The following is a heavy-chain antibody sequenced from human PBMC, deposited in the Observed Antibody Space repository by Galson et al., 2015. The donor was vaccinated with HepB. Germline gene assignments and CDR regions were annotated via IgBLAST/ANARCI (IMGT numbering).Heavy chain of an antibody. J-gene: IGHJ6*03. CDR1: GYSFTSYW. CDR2: IDPSDSYT. Sequence: QSGAEVKKPGESLRISCKGSGYSFTSYWIGWVRQMPGKGLEWMGRIDPSDSYTNYSPSFQGHVTISADKSISTAYLQWSSLKASDTAMYYCARLVSSTSPNYYYMDVWGKGTTVTVSS. D-gene: IGHD2-2*01. V-gene: IGHV5-10-1*01. CDR3: ARLVSSTSPNYYYMDV.